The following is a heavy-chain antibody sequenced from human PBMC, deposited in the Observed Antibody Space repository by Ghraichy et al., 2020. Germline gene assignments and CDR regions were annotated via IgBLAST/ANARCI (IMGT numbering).Heavy chain of an antibody. D-gene: IGHD3-10*01. Sequence: GGSLNISCAASGFTFDNYGMSWVRQAPGKGLEWVSGISWNGGSTGYADSVKGRFTISRDSAKNTLSLQMNSLTAEDTALYFCARDGSQGYYYGMDVWGQGTTVIVSS. J-gene: IGHJ6*02. CDR3: ARDGSQGYYYGMDV. V-gene: IGHV3-20*04. CDR1: GFTFDNYG. CDR2: ISWNGGST.